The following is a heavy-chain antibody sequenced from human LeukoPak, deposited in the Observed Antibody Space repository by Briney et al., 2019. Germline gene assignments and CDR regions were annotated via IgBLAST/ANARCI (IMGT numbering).Heavy chain of an antibody. CDR2: IYTSGST. J-gene: IGHJ3*02. V-gene: IGHV4-61*02. Sequence: SETLSLTCTVSGGSISSGSYYWSWIRQPAGKGLEWIGRIYTSGSTNYNPSLKSRVTISVDTSKNQFSLKLSSVTAADTAVYYCARASHYYDSSGYYIDAFDIWGQGTMVTVSS. CDR3: ARASHYYDSSGYYIDAFDI. CDR1: GGSISSGSYY. D-gene: IGHD3-22*01.